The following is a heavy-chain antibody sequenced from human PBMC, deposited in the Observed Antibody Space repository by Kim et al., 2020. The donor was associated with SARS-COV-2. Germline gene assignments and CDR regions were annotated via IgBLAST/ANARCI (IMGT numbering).Heavy chain of an antibody. Sequence: KRRCPISRDNAKNTLYLQMNSLRAEDTAVYYCARGSRVVTMIVVADTPDYWGQGTLVTVSS. CDR3: ARGSRVVTMIVVADTPDY. J-gene: IGHJ4*02. D-gene: IGHD3-22*01. V-gene: IGHV3-74*01.